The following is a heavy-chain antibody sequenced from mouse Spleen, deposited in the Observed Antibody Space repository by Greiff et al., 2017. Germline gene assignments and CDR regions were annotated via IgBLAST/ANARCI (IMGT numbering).Heavy chain of an antibody. CDR3: ARGGGNYAAWFAY. D-gene: IGHD2-1*01. CDR1: GYSITSGYD. J-gene: IGHJ3*01. Sequence: VQLKESGPGMVKPSQSLSLTCTVTGYSITSGYDWHWIRHFPGNKLEWMGYISYSGSTNYNPSLKSRISITHDTSKNHFFLKLNSVTTEDTATYYCARGGGNYAAWFAYWGQGTLVTVSA. V-gene: IGHV3-1*01. CDR2: ISYSGST.